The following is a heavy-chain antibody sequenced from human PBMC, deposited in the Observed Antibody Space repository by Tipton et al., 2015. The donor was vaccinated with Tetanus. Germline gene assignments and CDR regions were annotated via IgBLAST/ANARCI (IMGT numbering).Heavy chain of an antibody. J-gene: IGHJ4*02. CDR1: GGTFNSYA. CDR3: ARGMDYDSSGIDDF. D-gene: IGHD3-22*01. CDR2: IFPQFGTS. Sequence: QLVQSGAEVKKPGSSVRVSCKTSGGTFNSYAINWVRQAPGQGPEWMGGIFPQFGTSNYAPKFQDRVTMTADTSTGTVYMALSSLRSDDTAIYYCARGMDYDSSGIDDFWGQGTLVTVSS. V-gene: IGHV1-69*06.